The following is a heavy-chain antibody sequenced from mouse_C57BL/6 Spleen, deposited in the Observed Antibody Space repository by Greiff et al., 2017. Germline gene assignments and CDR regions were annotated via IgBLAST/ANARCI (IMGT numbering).Heavy chain of an antibody. D-gene: IGHD6-1*01. V-gene: IGHV1-74*01. Sequence: QVQLQQPGAELVKPGASVTVSCKASGYTFTSYWMHWVKQTPGQGLEWIGRIHPSASDTNYNQKFKGKAILTVDKSSSTAYMQLSSLTSEDSAVYYCAIYPYCLWAMDYWGQGTSVTVSS. CDR1: GYTFTSYW. CDR2: IHPSASDT. CDR3: AIYPYCLWAMDY. J-gene: IGHJ4*01.